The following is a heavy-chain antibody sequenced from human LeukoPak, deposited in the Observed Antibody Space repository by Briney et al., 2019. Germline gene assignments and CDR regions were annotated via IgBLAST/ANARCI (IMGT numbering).Heavy chain of an antibody. D-gene: IGHD1-14*01. V-gene: IGHV1-46*01. Sequence: ASVKVSCKASGYTFTSYYFHWVRQAPGQGLDWMGIITPTTGGANYAQKFQGRVAMTRDTSTSTVYMELSSLTSGDTAVYYCATSDSTTGNWFDPWGQGTRVSVSS. CDR1: GYTFTSYY. CDR3: ATSDSTTGNWFDP. J-gene: IGHJ5*02. CDR2: ITPTTGGA.